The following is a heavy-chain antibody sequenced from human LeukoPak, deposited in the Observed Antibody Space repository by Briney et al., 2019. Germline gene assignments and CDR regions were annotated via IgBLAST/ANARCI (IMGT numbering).Heavy chain of an antibody. V-gene: IGHV4-61*01. CDR3: ARGSGTLGAFDI. Sequence: SETLSLTCTVSGGSVSSGSYYWSWIRQPPGKGLEWIGYIYYSGSTNYNPSLRSRVTISVDTSKNQFSLKLSSVTAADTAVYYCARGSGTLGAFDIWGQGTMVTVSS. CDR2: IYYSGST. J-gene: IGHJ3*02. CDR1: GGSVSSGSYY. D-gene: IGHD1-7*01.